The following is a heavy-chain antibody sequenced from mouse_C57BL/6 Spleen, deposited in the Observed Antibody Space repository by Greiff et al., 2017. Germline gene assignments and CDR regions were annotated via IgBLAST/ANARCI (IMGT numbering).Heavy chain of an antibody. D-gene: IGHD2-2*01. CDR1: GYAFSSYW. CDR2: IYPGDGDT. J-gene: IGHJ2*01. CDR3: SRRSTMVTTDYFDY. V-gene: IGHV1-80*01. Sequence: QVQLQQSGAELVKPGASVKISCKASGYAFSSYWMNWVKQRPGKGLEWIGQIYPGDGDTNYNGKFKGKATLTADKSSSTAYMQLSSLTSDDSAVYFCSRRSTMVTTDYFDYWGQGTTLTVSS.